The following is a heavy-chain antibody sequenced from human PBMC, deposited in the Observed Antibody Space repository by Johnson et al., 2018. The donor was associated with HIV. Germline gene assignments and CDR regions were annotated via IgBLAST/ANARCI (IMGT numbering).Heavy chain of an antibody. Sequence: QVQLVESGGGLVQPGGSLRLSCAASGFTFSDYYMSWIRQAPGKGLEWVSFISGGEDDTYYADSVKGRFTISRDNSKTTLYLQMNSLRAEDTAVYYFARAGKRPEDAFDIWGQGTMVTVSS. CDR3: ARAGKRPEDAFDI. CDR2: ISGGEDDT. D-gene: IGHD1-1*01. J-gene: IGHJ3*02. V-gene: IGHV3-11*05. CDR1: GFTFSDYY.